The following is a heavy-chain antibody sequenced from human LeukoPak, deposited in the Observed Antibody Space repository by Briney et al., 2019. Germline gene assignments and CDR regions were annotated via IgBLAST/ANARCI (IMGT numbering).Heavy chain of an antibody. CDR2: IYYSGST. CDR1: GGSISSSSYY. V-gene: IGHV4-39*07. D-gene: IGHD2-15*01. J-gene: IGHJ4*02. Sequence: PSETLSLTCTVSGGSISSSSYYWGWIRQPPGKGLEWIGSIYYSGSTYYNPSLKSRVTISVDTSKNQFSLKLSSVTAADTAVYYCARERWNIVVVVAATKYFDYWGQGTLVTVSS. CDR3: ARERWNIVVVVAATKYFDY.